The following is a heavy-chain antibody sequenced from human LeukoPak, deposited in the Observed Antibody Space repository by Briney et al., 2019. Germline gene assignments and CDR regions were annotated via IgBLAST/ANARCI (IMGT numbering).Heavy chain of an antibody. V-gene: IGHV1-69*05. Sequence: SVKVSCKASGYTFTSYGISWVRQAPGQRLEWMGRIIPIFGTANYAQKFQGRVTITTDESTSTAYMELSSLRSEDTAVYYCARYRLVAAAPLDYWGQGTLVTVSS. CDR1: GYTFTSYG. J-gene: IGHJ4*02. D-gene: IGHD6-13*01. CDR3: ARYRLVAAAPLDY. CDR2: IIPIFGTA.